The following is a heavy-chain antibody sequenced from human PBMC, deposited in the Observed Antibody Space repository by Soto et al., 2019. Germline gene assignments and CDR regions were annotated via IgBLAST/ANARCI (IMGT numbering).Heavy chain of an antibody. V-gene: IGHV5-51*01. J-gene: IGHJ5*02. CDR3: ARVGYYYGSGSLGRFDP. CDR2: IYPGDSDT. CDR1: GYSFTSYW. Sequence: PGESLKISCKGSGYSFTSYWIGWVRQMPGKGLEWMGIIYPGDSDTRYSPSFQGQVTISADKSISTAYLQRSSLKASDTAMYYCARVGYYYGSGSLGRFDPWGQGTLVTVSS. D-gene: IGHD3-10*01.